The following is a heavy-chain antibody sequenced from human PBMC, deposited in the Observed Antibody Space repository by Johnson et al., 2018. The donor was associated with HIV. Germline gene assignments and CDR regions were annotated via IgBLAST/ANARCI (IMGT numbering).Heavy chain of an antibody. Sequence: QVQLVESGGGVVQPGRSLRLSCAASGFTFSSYAMHWVRQAPGKGLEWVAVISYDGREKLFADSVKGRFTISRDSAKNSLYLQMNSLRAEDTALYYCARDKVDDAFDIWGQGTMVTVSS. CDR1: GFTFSSYA. J-gene: IGHJ3*02. CDR3: ARDKVDDAFDI. CDR2: ISYDGREK. D-gene: IGHD1-26*01. V-gene: IGHV3-30*04.